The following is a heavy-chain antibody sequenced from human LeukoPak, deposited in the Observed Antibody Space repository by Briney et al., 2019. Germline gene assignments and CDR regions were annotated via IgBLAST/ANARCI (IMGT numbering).Heavy chain of an antibody. V-gene: IGHV4-38-2*02. CDR3: ATIVGATMDY. J-gene: IGHJ4*02. CDR1: GYSISSGYY. D-gene: IGHD1-26*01. CDR2: IYHSGST. Sequence: SETLSLTCTVSGYSISSGYYWGWIRQPPGKGLEWIGSIYHSGSTYYNPSLKSRVTISVDTSKNRFSLKLSSVTAADTAVYYCATIVGATMDYWGQGTLVTVSS.